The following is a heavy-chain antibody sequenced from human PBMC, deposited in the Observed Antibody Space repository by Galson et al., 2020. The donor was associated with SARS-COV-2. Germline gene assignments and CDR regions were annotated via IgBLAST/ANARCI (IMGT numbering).Heavy chain of an antibody. Sequence: GGSLRLSCAASGFTFSSYSLNWVRQAPGKGLEWVSSISSSSSYIYYADSVKGRFTISRDNAKNSLYLQMNSLRDDDTAVYYCARDQTVCSSCSYYYYYMDVWGKGTTVTVSS. D-gene: IGHD6-13*01. CDR1: GFTFSSYS. CDR3: ARDQTVCSSCSYYYYYMDV. V-gene: IGHV3-21*01. CDR2: ISSSSSYI. J-gene: IGHJ6*03.